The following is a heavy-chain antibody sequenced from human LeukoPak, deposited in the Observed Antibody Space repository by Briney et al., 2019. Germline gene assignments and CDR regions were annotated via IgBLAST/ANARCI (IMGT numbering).Heavy chain of an antibody. Sequence: PGGSLRLSCAASGFTFSRYWMHWVRQAPGKGLVWVSRINSGGSDTTYADSVKRRLTISRDNAKNTLYLQMNSLRAEDTAVYYCAREDYESYFFDYWGQGALVTVSS. V-gene: IGHV3-74*01. CDR2: INSGGSDT. J-gene: IGHJ4*02. CDR3: AREDYESYFFDY. D-gene: IGHD3-22*01. CDR1: GFTFSRYW.